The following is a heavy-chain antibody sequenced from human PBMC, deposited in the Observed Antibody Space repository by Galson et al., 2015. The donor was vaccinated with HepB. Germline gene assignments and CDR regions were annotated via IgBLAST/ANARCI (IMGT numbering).Heavy chain of an antibody. Sequence: SETLSLTCAVYGGSFSGYYWSWIRQPPGKGLEWIGEINHSGSTNYNPSLKSRVTISVDTSKNQFSLKLSSVTAADTAVYYCARRVAVAGTWAFDIWGQGTMVTVSS. CDR1: GGSFSGYY. CDR2: INHSGST. CDR3: ARRVAVAGTWAFDI. V-gene: IGHV4-34*01. D-gene: IGHD6-19*01. J-gene: IGHJ3*02.